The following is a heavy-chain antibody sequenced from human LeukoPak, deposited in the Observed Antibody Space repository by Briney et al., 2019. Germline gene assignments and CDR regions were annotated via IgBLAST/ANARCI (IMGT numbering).Heavy chain of an antibody. CDR3: AVTATSFVY. V-gene: IGHV3-66*01. J-gene: IGHJ4*02. CDR2: IYSGGST. D-gene: IGHD2-21*02. Sequence: GGSLRLSCAASGFTVSSNHMSWVRQAPGKGLEWMSVIYSGGSTNYAESVKGRFTISRDNSKNTLYLQMNSLRAEDTAVYYCAVTATSFVYWGQGTLVTVSS. CDR1: GFTVSSNH.